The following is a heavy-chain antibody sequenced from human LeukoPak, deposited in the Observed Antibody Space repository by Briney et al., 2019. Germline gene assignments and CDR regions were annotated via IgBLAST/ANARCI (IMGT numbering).Heavy chain of an antibody. CDR3: ARDSNYYSSGAPLDY. CDR1: GYSFTGYF. D-gene: IGHD3-10*01. Sequence: ASVKVSCKTSGYSFTGYFIYWVRQAPGQGLEWMGWINPNSGDTNFAQHLQGRVTMTRDRSITTVYMELTGLRYDDTGVCYCARDSNYYSSGAPLDYWGQGTLVTVSS. V-gene: IGHV1-2*02. J-gene: IGHJ4*02. CDR2: INPNSGDT.